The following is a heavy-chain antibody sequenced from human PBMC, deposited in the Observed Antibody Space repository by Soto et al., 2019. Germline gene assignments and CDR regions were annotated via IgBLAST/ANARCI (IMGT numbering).Heavy chain of an antibody. CDR1: GYSVSSNSAA. D-gene: IGHD2-21*01. Sequence: SQTLSLTCAISGYSVSSNSAAWNWIRQSPSRGLEWLGRTYYRSKWYNDYAVSVKSRITINPDTSKNQFSLQLNSVTPEDTAWYYCARARSIRRVHNWVVPWGQGTLGTVSS. CDR3: ARARSIRRVHNWVVP. J-gene: IGHJ5*02. CDR2: TYYRSKWYN. V-gene: IGHV6-1*01.